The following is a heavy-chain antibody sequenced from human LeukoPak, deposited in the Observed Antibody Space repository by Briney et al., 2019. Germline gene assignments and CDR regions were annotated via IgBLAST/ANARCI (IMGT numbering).Heavy chain of an antibody. CDR1: GGSFSGYY. D-gene: IGHD1-7*01. J-gene: IGHJ4*02. CDR2: INHSGST. CDR3: ARVTGTAPK. Sequence: SETLSLTCAVYGGSFSGYYWSWIRQPPGKGPEWIGEINHSGSTNYNPSLKSRVTISVDTSKNQFSLKLSSVTAADTAVYYCARVTGTAPKWGQGTLVTVSS. V-gene: IGHV4-34*01.